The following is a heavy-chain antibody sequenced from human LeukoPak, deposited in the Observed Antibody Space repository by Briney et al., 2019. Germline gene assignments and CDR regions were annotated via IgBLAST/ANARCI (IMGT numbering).Heavy chain of an antibody. CDR1: GYSFTSYW. CDR3: AREDGYKAPY. D-gene: IGHD5-24*01. CDR2: IYPGDSGT. V-gene: IGHV5-51*01. J-gene: IGHJ4*02. Sequence: GESLKISCKGSGYSFTSYWIGWLRQMPGKGLEWMGIIYPGDSGTRYNPSFQGQVTISVDKSISPAYLQWSSLKASDTAMYYCAREDGYKAPYWGQGTLVTVSS.